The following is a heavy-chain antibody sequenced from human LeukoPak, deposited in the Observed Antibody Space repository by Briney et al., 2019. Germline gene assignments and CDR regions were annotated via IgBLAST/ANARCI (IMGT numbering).Heavy chain of an antibody. CDR1: GGSISSGGYY. CDR3: ARDYNKAATGAFDI. V-gene: IGHV4-31*03. Sequence: PSETLSLTCTVSGGSISSGGYYWSWIRQHPGKGLEWIGYIYCSGSTYYNPSLKSRVTISVDTSKNQFSLKLSSVTAADTAVYYCARDYNKAATGAFDIWGQGPTFTVSS. CDR2: IYCSGST. J-gene: IGHJ3*02. D-gene: IGHD3-10*01.